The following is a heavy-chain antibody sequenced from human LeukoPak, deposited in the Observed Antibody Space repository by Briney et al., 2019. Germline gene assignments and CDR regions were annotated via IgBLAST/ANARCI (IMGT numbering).Heavy chain of an antibody. Sequence: GGSLRLSCAASGVTFSSYAMSWVRQAPGKGLEWVSAISGSGGSTYYADSVKGRFTISRDNTKNTLYLQMNSLRAEDTAVYYCAKDQVISGSEASDIWGQGTMVTVSS. CDR1: GVTFSSYA. J-gene: IGHJ3*02. CDR3: AKDQVISGSEASDI. V-gene: IGHV3-23*01. CDR2: ISGSGGST. D-gene: IGHD2-21*01.